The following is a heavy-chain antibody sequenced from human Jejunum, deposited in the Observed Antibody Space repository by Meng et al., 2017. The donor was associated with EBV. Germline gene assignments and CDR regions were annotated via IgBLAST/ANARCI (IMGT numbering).Heavy chain of an antibody. CDR3: ARASWERLLEY. D-gene: IGHD1-26*01. V-gene: IGHV4-4*02. CDR1: GDSVSTDKW. J-gene: IGHJ4*02. CDR2: TSHRGIT. Sequence: QVQLQQSGPRLVNPSGTLSRTCGVSGDSVSTDKWWSLVRQSPGKGLEWIGETSHRGITYYNPSLESRVTISIDTSKSQFSLRLRSVTAADTAVYYCARASWERLLEYWGQGTLVTVSS.